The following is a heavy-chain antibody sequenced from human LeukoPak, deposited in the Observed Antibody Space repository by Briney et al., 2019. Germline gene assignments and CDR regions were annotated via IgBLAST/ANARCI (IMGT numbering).Heavy chain of an antibody. D-gene: IGHD6-13*01. CDR1: GGSFSGYY. Sequence: SESLSLTCAVYGGSFSGYYWSWIRQPPGKGLEWSGEINHSGSTNYNPSLKSRVTISVDTSKNQFSLKLSSVTAADTAVYYCARGRRDSSWYWYFDLWGRGTLVTVSS. CDR3: ARGRRDSSWYWYFDL. CDR2: INHSGST. V-gene: IGHV4-34*01. J-gene: IGHJ2*01.